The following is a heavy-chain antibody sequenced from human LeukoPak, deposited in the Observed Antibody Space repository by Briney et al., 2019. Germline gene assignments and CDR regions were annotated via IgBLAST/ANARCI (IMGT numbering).Heavy chain of an antibody. CDR2: LGGSGVST. CDR1: GXTFSSYA. Sequence: GGSLRLSCAASGXTFSSYAMSWVRQAPGKGPEWVFALGGSGVSTYYADSVKGRFTISRDNSKNTLYLQMNSLRAEDTAIYYCAKDVAGVRGVRGGFDYWGQGTLVTVSS. J-gene: IGHJ4*02. V-gene: IGHV3-23*01. D-gene: IGHD3-10*01. CDR3: AKDVAGVRGVRGGFDY.